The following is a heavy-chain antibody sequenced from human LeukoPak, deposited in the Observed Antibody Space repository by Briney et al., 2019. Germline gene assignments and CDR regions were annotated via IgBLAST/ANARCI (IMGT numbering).Heavy chain of an antibody. CDR3: AKDAYYDFWSGWGWFDP. Sequence: ALRLPCAASGFTFSSYAMHWVRQAPGKGLEWVSGISWNSGSIGYADSVKGRFTISRDNAKNSLYLQMNSLRAEDTALYYCAKDAYYDFWSGWGWFDPWGQGTLVTVSS. CDR1: GFTFSSYA. D-gene: IGHD3-3*01. V-gene: IGHV3-9*01. J-gene: IGHJ5*02. CDR2: ISWNSGSI.